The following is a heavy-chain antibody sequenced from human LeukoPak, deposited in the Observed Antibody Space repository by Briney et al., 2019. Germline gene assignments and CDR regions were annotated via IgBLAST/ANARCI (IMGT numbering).Heavy chain of an antibody. J-gene: IGHJ3*02. CDR2: ISYDGSNK. D-gene: IGHD5-18*01. CDR3: ATNTAPDAFDI. Sequence: GGSLRLSCAASGFTFSSYAMHWVRQAPGKGLGWVAVISYDGSNKYYADSVKGRFTISRDNSKNTLYLQMNSLRAEDTAVCYCATNTAPDAFDIWGQGTMVTVSS. CDR1: GFTFSSYA. V-gene: IGHV3-30-3*01.